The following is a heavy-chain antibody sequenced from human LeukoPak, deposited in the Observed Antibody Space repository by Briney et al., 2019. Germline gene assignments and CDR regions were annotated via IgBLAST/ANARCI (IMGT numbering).Heavy chain of an antibody. D-gene: IGHD3-3*01. V-gene: IGHV3-48*04. CDR2: ISSSGSTI. CDR3: ASPRYYDFWSGYSSPPTIDY. CDR1: GFTFSSYA. Sequence: PGGSLRLSCAASGFTFSSYAMHWVRQAPGKGLERVSYISSSGSTIYYADSVKGRFTIARDNAKNSLYLQMNSLRAEDTAVYYCASPRYYDFWSGYSSPPTIDYWGQGTLVTVTS. J-gene: IGHJ4*02.